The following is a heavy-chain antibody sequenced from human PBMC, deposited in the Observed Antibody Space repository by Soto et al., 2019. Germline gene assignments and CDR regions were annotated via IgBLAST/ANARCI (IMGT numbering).Heavy chain of an antibody. CDR3: ARSSGGNFGIIIEGSNWFDP. CDR2: INPHGGST. Sequence: ASVKVSCKAPGDTFTSYYLNWVRQAPGQGLEWMGVINPHGGSTKYAQKFQVRVTMTRDTSRSTVYMELRSLRSDDTAIYYCARSSGGNFGIIIEGSNWFDPWGQGTLVTVSS. V-gene: IGHV1-46*01. D-gene: IGHD3-16*02. J-gene: IGHJ5*02. CDR1: GDTFTSYY.